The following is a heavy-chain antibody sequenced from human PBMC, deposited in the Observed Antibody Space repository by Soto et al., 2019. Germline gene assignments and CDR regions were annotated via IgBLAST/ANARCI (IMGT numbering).Heavy chain of an antibody. V-gene: IGHV3-23*01. Sequence: PGGSLRLSCAASGFTFSSYAMSWVRQAPGKGLEWVSAISGSGGSTYYADSVKGRFTISRDNSKNTLYLQMNSLRAEDTAVYYCAKDGLDGSGSYSLRPYYYYYYYMDVWGKGTTVTVSS. D-gene: IGHD3-10*01. CDR1: GFTFSSYA. CDR2: ISGSGGST. CDR3: AKDGLDGSGSYSLRPYYYYYYYMDV. J-gene: IGHJ6*03.